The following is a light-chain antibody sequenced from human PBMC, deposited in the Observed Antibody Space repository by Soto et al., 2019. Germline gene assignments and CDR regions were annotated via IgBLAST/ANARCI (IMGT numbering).Light chain of an antibody. CDR2: DTS. CDR3: QQRSNWPPIT. J-gene: IGKJ5*01. CDR1: QSISGN. Sequence: EIVMTQSPGTLSVSPGERATLSCRASQSISGNLVWYQQKPGQTPRLLIYDTSTRATGVPARFSGSRSGPEFTLTINSLQSEDFAIYYCQQRSNWPPITFGQGTRLEIK. V-gene: IGKV3-15*01.